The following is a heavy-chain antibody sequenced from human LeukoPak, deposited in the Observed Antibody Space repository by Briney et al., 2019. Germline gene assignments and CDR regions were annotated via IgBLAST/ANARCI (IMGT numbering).Heavy chain of an antibody. D-gene: IGHD6-13*01. Sequence: ETLSLTCTVSGGSISSSYWSWIRQPPGKGLEWIGYISDSGSTNYNPSLKSRVTISVDTSKNQLFLKLGSVTTADTAVYYCATNSSWFDYWGQGTLVTVSS. CDR3: ATNSSWFDY. V-gene: IGHV4-59*01. CDR1: GGSISSSY. CDR2: ISDSGST. J-gene: IGHJ4*02.